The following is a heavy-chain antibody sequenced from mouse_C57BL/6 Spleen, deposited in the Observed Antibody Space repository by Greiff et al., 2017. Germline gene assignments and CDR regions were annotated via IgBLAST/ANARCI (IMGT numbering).Heavy chain of an antibody. CDR1: GYTFTSYW. J-gene: IGHJ2*01. CDR2: IDPSDSET. D-gene: IGHD2-13*01. Sequence: QVQLQQPGAELVRPGSSVKLSCKASGYTFTSYWMHWVKQRPIQGLEWIGNIDPSDSETHYNQKFKDKATLTVDKSSSTAYMQLSSLTSEDSAFYYCARETWRDYYYFDYWGQGTTLTVSS. CDR3: ARETWRDYYYFDY. V-gene: IGHV1-52*01.